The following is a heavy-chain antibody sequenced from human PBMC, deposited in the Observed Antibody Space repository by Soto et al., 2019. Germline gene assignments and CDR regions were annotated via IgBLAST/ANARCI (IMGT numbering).Heavy chain of an antibody. Sequence: PGGSLRLSCAASGFTFSSYGMHWVRQAPGKGLEWVAVISYDGSNKYYADSVKGRFTISRDNSKNTLYLQMNSLRAEDTAVYYCAKFGGSYFTPPLSLDYWGQGTLVTVSS. CDR1: GFTFSSYG. CDR2: ISYDGSNK. D-gene: IGHD1-26*01. J-gene: IGHJ4*02. CDR3: AKFGGSYFTPPLSLDY. V-gene: IGHV3-30*18.